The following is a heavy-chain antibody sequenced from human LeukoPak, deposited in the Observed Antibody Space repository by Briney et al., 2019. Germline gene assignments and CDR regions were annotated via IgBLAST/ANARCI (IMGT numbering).Heavy chain of an antibody. D-gene: IGHD6-13*01. CDR3: AKLISSSWYDYFDY. CDR1: GFTFSRYN. Sequence: GGALRLFCAASGFTFSRYNKKWGRQAPGEGVGGGSSISSSSSYIYYADSVKGRFTISRDNAKNSLYLQMNSLRAEDTAVYYCAKLISSSWYDYFDYWGQGTLVTVSS. CDR2: ISSSSSYI. V-gene: IGHV3-21*01. J-gene: IGHJ4*02.